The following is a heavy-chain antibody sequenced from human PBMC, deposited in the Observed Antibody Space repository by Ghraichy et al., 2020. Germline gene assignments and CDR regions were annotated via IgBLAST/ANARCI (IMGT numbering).Heavy chain of an antibody. V-gene: IGHV1-18*01. CDR3: ARDRWGSGSYYNLFDS. D-gene: IGHD3-10*01. Sequence: ASVKVSCKAFGFTFTNYGFSWVRQAPGQGLEWMGWISAYDGNTNYAQKLQDRVTMTTDTSTKTVHMELRTLRSDDTAFYYCARDRWGSGSYYNLFDSWGQGTLVTVSS. J-gene: IGHJ4*02. CDR2: ISAYDGNT. CDR1: GFTFTNYG.